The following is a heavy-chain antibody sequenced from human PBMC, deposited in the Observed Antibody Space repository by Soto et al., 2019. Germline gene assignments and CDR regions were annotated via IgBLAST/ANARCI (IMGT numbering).Heavy chain of an antibody. CDR3: ARRYGGTFDY. V-gene: IGHV4-59*08. D-gene: IGHD2-15*01. CDR1: GGSISSYY. J-gene: IGHJ4*02. CDR2: IYYSGST. Sequence: QVQLQESGPGLVKPSETLSLTCTVSGGSISSYYWSWIRQPPGKGLEWIGYIYYSGSTNYNPSLTSRVPISVDTSKNQSPRKLGSVTAADTAVYYCARRYGGTFDYWGQGPLVTVSS.